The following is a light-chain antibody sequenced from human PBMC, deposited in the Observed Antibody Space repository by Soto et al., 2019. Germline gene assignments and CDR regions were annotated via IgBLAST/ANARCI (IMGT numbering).Light chain of an antibody. V-gene: IGLV2-23*02. CDR1: SDIGNYHL. CDR3: ASYAGSRTYV. CDR2: AVT. Sequence: QSAVTQPASVSGSPGQSVTISCSGSDIGNYHLVSWYQHLPGRAPKLLIFAVTMRPSGISDCFSGSKSASTASLTISGLQSEDEGDYYCASYAGSRTYVFGSGTKLTVL. J-gene: IGLJ1*01.